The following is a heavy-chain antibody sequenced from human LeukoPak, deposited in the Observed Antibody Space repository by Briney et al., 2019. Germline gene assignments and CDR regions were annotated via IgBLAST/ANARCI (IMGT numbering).Heavy chain of an antibody. D-gene: IGHD5-12*01. J-gene: IGHJ5*02. CDR2: IYYSGTT. Sequence: SETLSLTCTVSGGSMRSYYWSWIRQPPGKGLEWIGYIYYSGTTNYNPSLKSRVTISVDTSKNQFSLKLNSLTAADTAVYYCARGHTESADDYGNWFHPWGQGTLVTVSS. CDR3: ARGHTESADDYGNWFHP. CDR1: GGSMRSYY. V-gene: IGHV4-59*01.